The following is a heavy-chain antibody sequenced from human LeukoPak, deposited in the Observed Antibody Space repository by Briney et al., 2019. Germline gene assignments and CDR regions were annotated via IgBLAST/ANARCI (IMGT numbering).Heavy chain of an antibody. V-gene: IGHV4-4*07. J-gene: IGHJ3*02. CDR1: GGSIGSYH. CDR2: IYTSGST. CDR3: AGIDITIFGLDAFDI. Sequence: PSETLSLTCSVSGGSIGSYHWSWIRQPAGKGLEWIGRIYTSGSTNYNPSLKSRVTMSVDTSKNQFSLKLSSVTAADTAVYYCAGIDITIFGLDAFDIWGQGTMVTVSS. D-gene: IGHD3-3*01.